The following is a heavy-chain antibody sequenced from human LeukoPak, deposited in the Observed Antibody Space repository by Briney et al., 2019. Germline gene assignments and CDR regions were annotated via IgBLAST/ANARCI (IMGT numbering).Heavy chain of an antibody. CDR3: ATWRIAVAFHY. Sequence: GGSLRLSCTASAFTFSNHGMSWVRQAPGKGLEWVSLINSGGSTYYADSVKGRFTISRDDSKNTVYLQMNSLRAEDTAIYYCATWRIAVAFHYWGQGTLVTVSS. CDR1: AFTFSNHG. CDR2: INSGGST. D-gene: IGHD6-13*01. J-gene: IGHJ4*02. V-gene: IGHV3-53*01.